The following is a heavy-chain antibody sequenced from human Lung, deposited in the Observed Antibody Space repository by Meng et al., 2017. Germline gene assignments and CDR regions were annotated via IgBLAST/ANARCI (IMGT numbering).Heavy chain of an antibody. Sequence: QVQLVQSGAEIKKHGASVKVSCKAYADTFANYAISWVRQAPGQGLEWMGRISTHNGNTNYALKLQGRVTVTTDTSTSTAYMELRNLRSDDTAIYYCATARFSFLLGFDYWGQGTLVTVSS. D-gene: IGHD2-8*02. V-gene: IGHV1-18*01. J-gene: IGHJ4*02. CDR3: ATARFSFLLGFDY. CDR2: ISTHNGNT. CDR1: ADTFANYA.